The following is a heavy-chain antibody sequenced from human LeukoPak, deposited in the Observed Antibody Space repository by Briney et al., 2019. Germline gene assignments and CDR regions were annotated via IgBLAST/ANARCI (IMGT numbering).Heavy chain of an antibody. CDR3: ARGQYYYDSSGYPTPLDY. CDR2: INPSGGST. J-gene: IGHJ4*02. V-gene: IGHV1-46*01. D-gene: IGHD3-22*01. CDR1: GYTFTSYY. Sequence: ASVNVSCKASGYTFTSYYMHWVRQAPGQGLEWMGIINPSGGSTSHAQKFQGRVTMTRDTSTSTVYMELSSLRSEDTAVYYCARGQYYYDSSGYPTPLDYWGQGTLVTVSS.